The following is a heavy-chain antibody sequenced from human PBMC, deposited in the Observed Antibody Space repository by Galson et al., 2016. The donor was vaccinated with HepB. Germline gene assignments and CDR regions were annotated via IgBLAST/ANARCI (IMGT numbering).Heavy chain of an antibody. Sequence: SLRLSCAASGFSLSSYWMGWVRQAPGKGLEWVSSISAGDAGTYYADSVKGRFTVSRDNSKNTLSLQVNSLRGEDTAVYYCAKGRLGSSWFPSFDYWGQGTVVTVSS. J-gene: IGHJ4*02. CDR2: ISAGDAGT. D-gene: IGHD6-13*01. V-gene: IGHV3-23*01. CDR1: GFSLSSYW. CDR3: AKGRLGSSWFPSFDY.